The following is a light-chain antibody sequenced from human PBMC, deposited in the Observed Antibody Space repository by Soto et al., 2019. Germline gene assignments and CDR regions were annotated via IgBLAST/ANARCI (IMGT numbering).Light chain of an antibody. CDR3: SSYAGSKNYV. CDR1: SSDVGGYNS. Sequence: QSALTQPPSASGSPGQSVTISCTGTSSDVGGYNSVSWYQHHPGKAPKLMIYEVSKRPSGVPDRFSGSKSGNTASLTVSGLQAEDEADYYCSSYAGSKNYVFGTGTKVPVL. CDR2: EVS. J-gene: IGLJ1*01. V-gene: IGLV2-8*01.